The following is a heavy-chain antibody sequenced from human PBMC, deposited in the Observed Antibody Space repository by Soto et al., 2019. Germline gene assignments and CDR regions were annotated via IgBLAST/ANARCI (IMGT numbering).Heavy chain of an antibody. CDR3: AMIADYSSGSDF. D-gene: IGHD6-19*01. V-gene: IGHV1-69*01. CDR2: IIPMFGTT. J-gene: IGHJ4*02. Sequence: VQLVQSGAEVKKPGSSVKVSCKASGGTFSSNAITWVRQAPGQGLEWMGGIIPMFGTTKYAQKLQDRVTITADESTSTAYLELTNLRSEDTAVYYCAMIADYSSGSDFWGQGTLVTVSS. CDR1: GGTFSSNA.